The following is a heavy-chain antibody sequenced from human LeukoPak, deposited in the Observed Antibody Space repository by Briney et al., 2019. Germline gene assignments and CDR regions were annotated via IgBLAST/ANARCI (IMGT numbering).Heavy chain of an antibody. CDR1: GDSMTTFD. CDR3: ARHSPSGWYYLDS. J-gene: IGHJ4*02. CDR2: VFTSGTT. Sequence: PSETLSLTCSFSGDSMTTFDWSWIRQPAGKGLEWVGQVFTSGTTAYSASLKSRLTISLDKSNNQVSLKLISATAADTAVYYCARHSPSGWYYLDSWGQGALVIVSS. V-gene: IGHV4-4*07. D-gene: IGHD6-19*01.